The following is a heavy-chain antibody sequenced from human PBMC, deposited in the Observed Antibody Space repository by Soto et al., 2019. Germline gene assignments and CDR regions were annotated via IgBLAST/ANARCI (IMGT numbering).Heavy chain of an antibody. Sequence: SETLSLTCAVYGGSFSGYYWSWIRQPPGKGLEWIGEINHNGSTNYNPSLKSRVTISVDTSKNQFSLKLSSVTAADTAVYYCARGGVGATTPEYDYWGQGTLVTVSS. CDR2: INHNGST. D-gene: IGHD1-26*01. V-gene: IGHV4-34*01. CDR3: ARGGVGATTPEYDY. CDR1: GGSFSGYY. J-gene: IGHJ4*02.